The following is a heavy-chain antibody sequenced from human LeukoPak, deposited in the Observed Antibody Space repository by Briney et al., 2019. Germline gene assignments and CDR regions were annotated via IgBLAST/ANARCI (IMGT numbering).Heavy chain of an antibody. CDR1: GFTVSNKY. CDR2: LYNAGST. D-gene: IGHD5-18*01. J-gene: IGHJ4*02. V-gene: IGHV3-53*01. Sequence: GGSLRLSCVASGFTVSNKYMSWVRQAPGKGLEWVSVLYNAGSTYYADSVKGRFTISRDNSKNTLYLQMNSLRAEDTAVYYCAKAGPPGYSYGHFDYWGQGTLVTVSS. CDR3: AKAGPPGYSYGHFDY.